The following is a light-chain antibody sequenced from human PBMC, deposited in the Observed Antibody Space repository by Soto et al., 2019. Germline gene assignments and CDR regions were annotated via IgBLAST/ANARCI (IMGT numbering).Light chain of an antibody. J-gene: IGLJ1*01. CDR2: DVS. Sequence: QPVLTQPASVSGSPGQSITISCTGTSSDVGRYNYVSWYQHHPGKAPKLMIYDVSNRPSGVSNRFSGSKSGNTASLTISGLQAEDEADYYCSSYTSSSTRVFGTGTKVTVL. V-gene: IGLV2-14*03. CDR3: SSYTSSSTRV. CDR1: SSDVGRYNY.